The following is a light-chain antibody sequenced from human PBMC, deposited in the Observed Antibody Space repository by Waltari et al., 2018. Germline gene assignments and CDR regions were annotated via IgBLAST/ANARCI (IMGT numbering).Light chain of an antibody. CDR1: QSVLYSSNNKNY. CDR3: QQYYSTPT. J-gene: IGKJ1*01. Sequence: DIVMTQSPDSLAVSLGERATINCKSSQSVLYSSNNKNYLACDQQKPGQPPKLLIYWASTRESGVPDRFSGSGSGTDFTLTISSRQAEDVAVYYCQQYYSTPTFGQGTKVEIK. V-gene: IGKV4-1*01. CDR2: WAS.